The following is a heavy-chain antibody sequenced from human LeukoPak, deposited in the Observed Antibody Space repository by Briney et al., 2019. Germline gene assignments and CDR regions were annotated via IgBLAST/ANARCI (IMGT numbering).Heavy chain of an antibody. J-gene: IGHJ4*02. V-gene: IGHV3-30*02. D-gene: IGHD2-8*01. Sequence: GGSLRLSCAASGFTFSSYGMHWVRQAPGKGLEWVAFIRYDGSNKYYADSVKGRFTISRDNSKNTLYLQMNSLRAEDTAVYYCAKCIDVCYTFDYWGQGTLVTVSS. CDR3: AKCIDVCYTFDY. CDR2: IRYDGSNK. CDR1: GFTFSSYG.